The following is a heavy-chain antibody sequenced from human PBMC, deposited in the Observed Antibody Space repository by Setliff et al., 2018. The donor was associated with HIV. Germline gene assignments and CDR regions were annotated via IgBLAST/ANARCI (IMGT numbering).Heavy chain of an antibody. J-gene: IGHJ4*02. V-gene: IGHV3-49*04. CDR3: TTRGPLNPFDY. Sequence: GGSLRLSCTASGFTFGDYAVSWVRQAPGKGLEWVGFIRRTDNGGTIEYAASVRGRFTISRDESGTIAYLQMNSLKTEDTAVYYCTTRGPLNPFDYWGQGTLVTVSS. CDR2: IRRTDNGGTI. CDR1: GFTFGDYA. D-gene: IGHD3-16*01.